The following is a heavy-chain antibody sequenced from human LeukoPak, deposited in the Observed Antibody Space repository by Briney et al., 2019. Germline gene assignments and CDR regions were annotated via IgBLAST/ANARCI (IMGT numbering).Heavy chain of an antibody. V-gene: IGHV3-30*03. J-gene: IGHJ4*02. CDR1: GFTFSRHG. Sequence: GGSLRLSCAPSGFTFSRHGMHWVRQAPGKGLEWVAIISNDGSRKYYAHSVEGRFTISRDNSKNTLYLQMNSLRAEDAAVYYCARDSSSLDFDYWGQGTLVTVSS. CDR2: ISNDGSRK. D-gene: IGHD6-13*01. CDR3: ARDSSSLDFDY.